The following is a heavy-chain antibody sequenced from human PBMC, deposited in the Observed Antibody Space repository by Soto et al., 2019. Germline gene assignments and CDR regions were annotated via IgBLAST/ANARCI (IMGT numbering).Heavy chain of an antibody. CDR2: IYYGETT. D-gene: IGHD1-1*01. Sequence: QVQLQESGPGLVRPSENLSLTCTVSGASFTSYYWSWIRQPPGKGLEWIGYIYYGETTNYNPSLKSRVTITRDTSKTQVYLKLTSVTAADTAVYYCARRRTERHNWFDHWGQGTLVTVSS. V-gene: IGHV4-59*01. CDR1: GASFTSYY. J-gene: IGHJ5*02. CDR3: ARRRTERHNWFDH.